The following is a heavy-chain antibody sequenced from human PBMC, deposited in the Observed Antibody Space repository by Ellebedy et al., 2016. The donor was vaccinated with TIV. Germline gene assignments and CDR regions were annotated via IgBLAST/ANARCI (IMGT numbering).Heavy chain of an antibody. V-gene: IGHV4-59*08. Sequence: MPSETLSLTCTVSGASISTYYWSWIRQPPGKGLEWIGYIYYSGSTNYNPSLKSRGIISVDTSKNQFSLKLSSVTAADTAVYYCARHIRITMVRGVITNWFDPWGQGTLVSVSS. D-gene: IGHD3-10*01. J-gene: IGHJ5*02. CDR3: ARHIRITMVRGVITNWFDP. CDR1: GASISTYY. CDR2: IYYSGST.